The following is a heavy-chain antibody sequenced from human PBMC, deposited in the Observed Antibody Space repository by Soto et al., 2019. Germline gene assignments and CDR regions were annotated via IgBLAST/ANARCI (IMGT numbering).Heavy chain of an antibody. D-gene: IGHD6-13*01. CDR1: GFTFSSYE. CDR3: TTTRPGTDVLPN. CDR2: ISSSGSTI. J-gene: IGHJ4*03. Sequence: VGSLRLSCAASGFTFSSYEMNWVRQAPGKGLEWVSYISSSGSTIYYADSVKGRFTISRDNAKNSLYLQMNSLRAEDTAVYYCTTTRPGTDVLPNWGQGTLATVSS. V-gene: IGHV3-48*03.